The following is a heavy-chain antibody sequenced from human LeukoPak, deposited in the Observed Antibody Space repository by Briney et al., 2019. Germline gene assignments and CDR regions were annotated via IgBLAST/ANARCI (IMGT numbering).Heavy chain of an antibody. D-gene: IGHD4-11*01. V-gene: IGHV3-21*01. Sequence: GGSLRLSCAASGFTFSSYSMNWDRQAPGKGLEWVSSISSSSSYIYYADSVKGRFTISRDNAKNSLYLQMDSLRAEDTAVYYCARDVATLTTNAYWGQGTLVTVSS. CDR3: ARDVATLTTNAY. CDR1: GFTFSSYS. J-gene: IGHJ4*02. CDR2: ISSSSSYI.